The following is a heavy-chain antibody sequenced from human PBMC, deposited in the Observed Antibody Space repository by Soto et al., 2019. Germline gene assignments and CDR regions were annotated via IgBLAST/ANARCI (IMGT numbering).Heavy chain of an antibody. V-gene: IGHV1-69*13. CDR1: GGTFSSYS. CDR2: IIPIFGTA. CDR3: ARDGGSHSGGIDY. D-gene: IGHD1-26*01. Sequence: SVKVSCKASGGTFSSYSINWVRQAPGQGLEWMGEIIPIFGTANYAQKFQGRVTITADESTSTAYMELSSLRSEDTAVYYCARDGGSHSGGIDYWGQGTRGTVS. J-gene: IGHJ4*02.